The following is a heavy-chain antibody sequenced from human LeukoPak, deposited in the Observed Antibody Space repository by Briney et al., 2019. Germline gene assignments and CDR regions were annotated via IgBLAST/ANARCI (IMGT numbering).Heavy chain of an antibody. V-gene: IGHV3-48*01. CDR2: ISPAGD. CDR3: ATSYDILIGYFGS. CDR1: GFSFLSYS. J-gene: IGHJ4*02. D-gene: IGHD3-9*01. Sequence: GGSLRLSCAASGFSFLSYSINWVRQAPGKGLEWVSHISPAGDNYADSVRGRFTVSRDNSKNTVYLHMNSLRPEDTAVYYCATSYDILIGYFGSWGQGTLVTVSS.